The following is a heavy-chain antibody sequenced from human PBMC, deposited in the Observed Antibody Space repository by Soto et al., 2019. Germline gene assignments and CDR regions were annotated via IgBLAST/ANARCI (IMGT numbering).Heavy chain of an antibody. J-gene: IGHJ3*02. Sequence: ESGGGLVKPGGSLRLSCAASGFTFSNAWMSWVRQAPGKGLEWVGRIKSKTDGGTTDYAAPVKGRFTISRDDSKNTLYLQMNSLKTEDTAVYYCTTGWVVPAALGPDAFDIWGQGTMVTVSS. D-gene: IGHD2-2*01. CDR1: GFTFSNAW. CDR2: IKSKTDGGTT. V-gene: IGHV3-15*01. CDR3: TTGWVVPAALGPDAFDI.